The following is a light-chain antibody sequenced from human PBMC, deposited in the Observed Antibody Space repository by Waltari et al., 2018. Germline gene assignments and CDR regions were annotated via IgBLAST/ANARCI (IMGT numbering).Light chain of an antibody. CDR3: SSYAGSSTYV. J-gene: IGLJ1*01. CDR2: EVT. CDR1: SGDVGNYHY. V-gene: IGLV2-8*01. Sequence: QSALTPPPSASGSPGQSVTVSCTGTSGDVGNYHYVSWYQQYPGKAPKLIIYEVTKRPSGVPDRFSGSKSGNTASLTVSGLRAEDEADYYCSSYAGSSTYVFGSGTKVTVL.